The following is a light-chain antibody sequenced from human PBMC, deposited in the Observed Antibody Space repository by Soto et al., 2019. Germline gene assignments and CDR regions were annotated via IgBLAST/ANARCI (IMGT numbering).Light chain of an antibody. J-gene: IGLJ2*01. Sequence: QSVLTQPPSVSGAPGQRVTISCTGSSSNIGAGYDVHWYQQLPGTAPKLLIYGNSNRPSGVPDRFSASKSGTSASLAITGLQAEDEADYYCQSYDRSLSGVVFGGGTKVTVL. CDR1: SSNIGAGYD. CDR3: QSYDRSLSGVV. V-gene: IGLV1-40*01. CDR2: GNS.